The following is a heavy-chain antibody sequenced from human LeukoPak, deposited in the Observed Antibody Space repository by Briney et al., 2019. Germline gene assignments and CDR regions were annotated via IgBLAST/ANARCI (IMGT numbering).Heavy chain of an antibody. V-gene: IGHV4-59*01. CDR1: GGSFSGYY. CDR2: IHYSGST. D-gene: IGHD2-15*01. Sequence: PSETLSLTCAVYGGSFSGYYWSWIRQPPGKGLEWIGYIHYSGSTNYNPSLKSRVTISGDTSQNQFSLKLNSVTAADTAMYYCARAFGCYPGICGFDIWGQGTMVTVSS. J-gene: IGHJ3*02. CDR3: ARAFGCYPGICGFDI.